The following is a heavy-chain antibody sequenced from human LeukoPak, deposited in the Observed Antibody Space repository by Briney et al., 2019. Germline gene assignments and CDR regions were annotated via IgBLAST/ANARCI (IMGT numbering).Heavy chain of an antibody. CDR1: GFTFSSYA. D-gene: IGHD3-22*01. J-gene: IGHJ4*02. Sequence: AGGSLRLSCAASGFTFSSYAMHWVRQAPGKGLVWVAIISYDGSNKYYADSVKGRFTISRDNSKNTLYLQINSLRAEDTAVYYCATDPDSSGYYYPISDYWGQGTLVTVSS. V-gene: IGHV3-30-3*01. CDR3: ATDPDSSGYYYPISDY. CDR2: ISYDGSNK.